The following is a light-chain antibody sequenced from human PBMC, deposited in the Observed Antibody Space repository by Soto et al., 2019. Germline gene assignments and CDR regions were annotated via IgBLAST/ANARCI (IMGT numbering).Light chain of an antibody. CDR2: DAS. V-gene: IGKV3-15*01. CDR1: QTIDNT. J-gene: IGKJ2*01. Sequence: EIVLTQSPATLSLSPGERATLSCRASQTIDNTLAWYQRKPGQAPRLLIYDASTRATGVPARFSGSGSGTDFTRTIISLHFADFAVYFCQIYMYWPYPFGQGTK. CDR3: QIYMYWPYP.